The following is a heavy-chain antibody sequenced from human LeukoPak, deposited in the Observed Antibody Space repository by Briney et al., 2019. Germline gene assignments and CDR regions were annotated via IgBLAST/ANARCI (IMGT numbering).Heavy chain of an antibody. CDR3: AELGITMIGGV. J-gene: IGHJ6*04. V-gene: IGHV3-11*04. CDR2: ISGSGITI. Sequence: GGSLRLSCAASGFTFSDYYMSWIRQAPGKGLEWVSSISGSGITIYYADSVKGRFTISRDNAKNSLYLQMNSLRAEDTAVYYCAELGITMIGGVWGKGTTVTISS. CDR1: GFTFSDYY. D-gene: IGHD3-10*02.